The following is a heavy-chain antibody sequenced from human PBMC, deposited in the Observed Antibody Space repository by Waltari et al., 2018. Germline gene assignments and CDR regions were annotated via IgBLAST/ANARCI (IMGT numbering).Heavy chain of an antibody. CDR3: ARVASSSSDYYYYMDV. D-gene: IGHD6-6*01. CDR1: GGSISSYY. J-gene: IGHJ6*03. Sequence: QVQPQESGPGLVKPSETLSLTCTVSGGSISSYYWSWIRQPAGKGLEWIGRIYTSGSTNYNPSLKSRVTMSVDTSKNQFSLKLSSVTAADTAVYYCARVASSSSDYYYYMDVWGKGTTVTISS. CDR2: IYTSGST. V-gene: IGHV4-4*07.